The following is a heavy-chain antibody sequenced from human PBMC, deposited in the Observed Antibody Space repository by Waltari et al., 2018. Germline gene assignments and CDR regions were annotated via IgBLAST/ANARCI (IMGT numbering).Heavy chain of an antibody. CDR1: GFTFGSYW. Sequence: EVQLVESGGGLVQPGGSLRLSCAASGFTFGSYWMYWVRQAPGKGLVWFARSNSDEGSTGYADFVKGRFTISEDNAKNTLYLQMNSLSADDTAVYYCARSRDRGPSGPGYWGQGTLVTVSS. CDR3: ARSRDRGPSGPGY. J-gene: IGHJ4*02. CDR2: SNSDEGST. D-gene: IGHD3-10*01. V-gene: IGHV3-74*01.